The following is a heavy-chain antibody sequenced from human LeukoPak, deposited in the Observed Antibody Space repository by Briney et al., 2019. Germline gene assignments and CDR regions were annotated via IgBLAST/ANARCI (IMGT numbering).Heavy chain of an antibody. Sequence: ASVTVSCKASGYTFTSYFIHWVRQAPGQGLEWMGIINPSGGSTIYAQKFQGRVTITADKSTSTAYMELRSLRSEDTAVYYCARESSGSAWFDPWGQGTLVTVSS. J-gene: IGHJ5*02. CDR3: ARESSGSAWFDP. CDR2: INPSGGST. CDR1: GYTFTSYF. D-gene: IGHD3-10*01. V-gene: IGHV1-46*01.